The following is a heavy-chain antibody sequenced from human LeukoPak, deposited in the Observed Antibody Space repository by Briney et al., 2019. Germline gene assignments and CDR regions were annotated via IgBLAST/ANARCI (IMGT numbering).Heavy chain of an antibody. CDR1: GFTVRSNY. J-gene: IGHJ6*02. D-gene: IGHD2-2*01. V-gene: IGHV3-53*04. CDR2: IYSGGST. CDR3: AGGVVVPAAIGYYYGMDV. Sequence: GGSLRLSCAASGFTVRSNYMSWVRQAPGKGLEWVSVIYSGGSTYYADSVKGRFTISRHNSKNTLYLQMNSLRAEDTAVYYCAGGVVVPAAIGYYYGMDVWGQGTTVTVSS.